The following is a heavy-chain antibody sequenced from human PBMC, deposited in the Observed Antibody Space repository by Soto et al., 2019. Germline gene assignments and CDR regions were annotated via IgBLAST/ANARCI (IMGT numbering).Heavy chain of an antibody. J-gene: IGHJ5*02. CDR2: INYSGST. Sequence: SLTLRLPWTVAGGSTGSYYCSWLRHSPGKGLEWIGYINYSGSTNYNPSLKSRVTISVDTTKNQCSLKLSSVTAADTAVYYGARTLFGRGIGFDPWGQGTLVTVSS. V-gene: IGHV4-59*01. CDR1: GGSTGSYY. D-gene: IGHD3-10*02. CDR3: ARTLFGRGIGFDP.